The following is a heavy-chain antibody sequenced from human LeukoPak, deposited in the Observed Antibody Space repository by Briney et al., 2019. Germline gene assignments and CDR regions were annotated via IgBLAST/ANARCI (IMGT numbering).Heavy chain of an antibody. D-gene: IGHD5-12*01. Sequence: GASVKVSCKASGGTFTSYTFSWVRQAPGHGLEWMGRIIPLLGVANYAQKFQDRVTIFAEKSTSTVYMQLSSLRSEDTAIYYCARDDADSAYAAGDFWGQGTLVTVSS. CDR3: ARDDADSAYAAGDF. CDR1: GGTFTSYT. V-gene: IGHV1-69*04. CDR2: IIPLLGVA. J-gene: IGHJ4*02.